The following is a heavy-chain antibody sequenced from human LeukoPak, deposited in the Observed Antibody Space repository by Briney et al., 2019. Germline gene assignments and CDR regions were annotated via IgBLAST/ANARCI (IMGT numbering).Heavy chain of an antibody. D-gene: IGHD3-10*01. V-gene: IGHV3-7*01. CDR3: ARDTMVRGIMPIFDP. J-gene: IGHJ5*02. CDR1: GFTFSSCW. CDR2: IKQDGSEK. Sequence: GGSLRLSCAASGFTFSSCWMSWVRQAPGKGLEWVANIKQDGSEKYYVDSVKGRFTVSRDNAKKSLYLQMNSLRAEDTAVYYCARDTMVRGIMPIFDPWGQGTLVTVSS.